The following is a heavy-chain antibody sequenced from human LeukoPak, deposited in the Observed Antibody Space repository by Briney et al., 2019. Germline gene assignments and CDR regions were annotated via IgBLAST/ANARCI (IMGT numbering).Heavy chain of an antibody. V-gene: IGHV4-59*01. D-gene: IGHD6-6*01. CDR3: ARGPTRQYFDS. J-gene: IGHJ4*02. CDR1: GGSITSYY. CDR2: IFYSGST. Sequence: SETLSLTCTVSGGSITSYYWSWIRQPPGKGLEWIGYIFYSGSTNYNPSLQSRVTIPVDTSRNQFSLNLGSVTAAGTAVYYCARGPTRQYFDSWGRGTVVTVST.